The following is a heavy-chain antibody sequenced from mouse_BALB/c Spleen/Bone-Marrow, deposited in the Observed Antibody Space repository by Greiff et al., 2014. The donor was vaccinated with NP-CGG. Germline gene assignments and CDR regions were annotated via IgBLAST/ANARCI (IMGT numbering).Heavy chain of an antibody. CDR2: IYPGDGST. Sequence: QVQLQQSGPELVKPEASVKMSCKASGYTFTSYFIHWVKQRPGQGLEWIGWIYPGDGSTKYNEKFKVKTTLTADKSSSTAYMFLSSLTSEDSAIYFCAYYRHDEYFDVWGAGTTVTVSS. CDR1: GYTFTSYF. CDR3: AYYRHDEYFDV. D-gene: IGHD2-14*01. J-gene: IGHJ1*01. V-gene: IGHV1S56*01.